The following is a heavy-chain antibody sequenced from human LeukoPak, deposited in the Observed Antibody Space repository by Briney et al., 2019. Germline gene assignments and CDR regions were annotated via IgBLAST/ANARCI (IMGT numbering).Heavy chain of an antibody. V-gene: IGHV4-39*07. Sequence: PSETLSLTCTVSGGSISSTSHYWGWIRQPPGKGLEWIGSMHYTGGTHYNPSLKSRVTISVDTSKNQFSLKLSSVTAADTAVYYCARVFGYSYGHIGYWGRGTLVTVSS. CDR1: GGSISSTSHY. D-gene: IGHD5-18*01. CDR2: MHYTGGT. CDR3: ARVFGYSYGHIGY. J-gene: IGHJ4*02.